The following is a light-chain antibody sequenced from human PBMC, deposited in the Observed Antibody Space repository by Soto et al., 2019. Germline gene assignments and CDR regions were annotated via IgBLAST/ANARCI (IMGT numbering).Light chain of an antibody. J-gene: IGKJ5*01. CDR3: QQYDNLSPIT. CDR2: DAS. V-gene: IGKV1-33*01. CDR1: QDISNY. Sequence: DIQMTQSPSSLAASVEDRVTITCEASQDISNYLNWHQQKPGKAPNLLIYDASNLETGLPSRFSGSGSGTDFTFTISSLQPEDIATYYGQQYDNLSPITFGQGTRLEIK.